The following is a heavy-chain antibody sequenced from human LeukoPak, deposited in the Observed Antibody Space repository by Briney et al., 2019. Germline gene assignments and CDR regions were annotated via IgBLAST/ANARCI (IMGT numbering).Heavy chain of an antibody. D-gene: IGHD1-26*01. CDR3: ARETTTLDY. Sequence: PGRSLRLSCAASGFAFSSYGMHWVRQAPGKGLEWVAVIWYDGSNKFYADSVKGRFTISRDNSKNTLYLQMNSLRAEDTAVYYCARETTTLDYWGQGTLVTVSS. CDR2: IWYDGSNK. J-gene: IGHJ4*02. V-gene: IGHV3-33*01. CDR1: GFAFSSYG.